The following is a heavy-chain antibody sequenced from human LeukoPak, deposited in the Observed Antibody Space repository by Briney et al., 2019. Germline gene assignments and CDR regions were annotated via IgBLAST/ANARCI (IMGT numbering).Heavy chain of an antibody. CDR2: ISSSGSTI. J-gene: IGHJ3*02. V-gene: IGHV3-11*01. CDR1: GFTFSNAW. CDR3: ARVQIAVAPAAFDI. D-gene: IGHD6-19*01. Sequence: GGSLRLSCAASGFTFSNAWMSWVRQAPGKGLEWVSYISSSGSTIYCADSVKGRFTISRDNAKNSLYLQMNSLRAEDTAVYYCARVQIAVAPAAFDIWGQGTMVTVSS.